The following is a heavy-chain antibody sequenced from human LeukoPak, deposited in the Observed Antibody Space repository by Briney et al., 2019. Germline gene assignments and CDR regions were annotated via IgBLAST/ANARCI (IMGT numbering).Heavy chain of an antibody. V-gene: IGHV3-48*03. Sequence: GGSLRLSCAVSGFTFSDYEMNWVRQAPGKGLEWVSYISSSSNTMYYADSVKGRFTISRDNAKNSLYLQMNSLRDEDTAVYYCARAFDYWGQGTLVAVSS. J-gene: IGHJ4*02. CDR3: ARAFDY. CDR1: GFTFSDYE. CDR2: ISSSSNTM.